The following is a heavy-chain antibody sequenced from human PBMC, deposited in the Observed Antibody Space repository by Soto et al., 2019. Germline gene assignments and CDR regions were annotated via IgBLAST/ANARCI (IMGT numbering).Heavy chain of an antibody. J-gene: IGHJ4*02. CDR2: ISGSGGST. CDR1: GFTFTTNA. V-gene: IGHV3-23*01. CDR3: ARSLRGIIIDFDG. Sequence: PGGSLRLSCAASGFTFTTNAMSWVRQAPGKGLEWVSAISGSGGSTYYVDSVKGRFTISRDNSKNTLYLQMNSLRAEDTAVYYCARSLRGIIIDFDGWGQGTQVSVAA. D-gene: IGHD3-10*01.